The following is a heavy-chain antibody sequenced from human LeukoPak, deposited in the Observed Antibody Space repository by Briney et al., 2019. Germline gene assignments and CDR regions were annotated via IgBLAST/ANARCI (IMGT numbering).Heavy chain of an antibody. Sequence: GASVKVSCKASGYTFTGYYMHWVRQAPGQGLEWMGWINPNSGGTNYAQKFQGRVTMTRDTSISTAYMELSRLRSEDTAVYYCARGPPHDYSNYWFDPWGQGTLVTVSS. CDR1: GYTFTGYY. CDR2: INPNSGGT. J-gene: IGHJ5*02. V-gene: IGHV1-2*02. CDR3: ARGPPHDYSNYWFDP. D-gene: IGHD4-11*01.